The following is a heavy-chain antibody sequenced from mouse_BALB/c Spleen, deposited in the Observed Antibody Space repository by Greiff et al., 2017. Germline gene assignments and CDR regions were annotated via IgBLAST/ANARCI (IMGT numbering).Heavy chain of an antibody. D-gene: IGHD2-3*01. Sequence: EVQLQESGGDLVKPGGSLKLSCAASGFTFSSYGMSWVRQTPDKRLEWVATISSGGSYTYYPDSVKGRFTISRDNAKNTLYLQMSSLKSEDTAMYYCARHDGGAFAYWGQGTLVTVSA. CDR2: ISSGGSYT. CDR3: ARHDGGAFAY. V-gene: IGHV5-6*01. J-gene: IGHJ3*01. CDR1: GFTFSSYG.